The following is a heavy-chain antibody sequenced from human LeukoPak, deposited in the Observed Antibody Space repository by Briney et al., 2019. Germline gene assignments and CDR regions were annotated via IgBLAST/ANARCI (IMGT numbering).Heavy chain of an antibody. V-gene: IGHV4-39*01. CDR1: GGSISSSSYY. Sequence: SETLSLTCTVSGGSISSSSYYWGWIRQPPGKGLEWIGSIYYSGSTYYNPSLKSRVTISVDTSKNQFSLKLSSETAADTAVYYCASGYDSSGYSLDYWGQGTLVTVSS. J-gene: IGHJ4*02. D-gene: IGHD3-22*01. CDR3: ASGYDSSGYSLDY. CDR2: IYYSGST.